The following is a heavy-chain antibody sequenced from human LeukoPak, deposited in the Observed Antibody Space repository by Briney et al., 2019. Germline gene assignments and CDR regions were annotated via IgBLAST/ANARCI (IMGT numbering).Heavy chain of an antibody. Sequence: PSETLSLTCAVYGGSFSGYYWSWIRQPPGKGLEWIGEINHSGSTNYNPSLKSRVTISVDTSKNQFSLKLSSVTAADTAVYYCARLSVIPPNDAFDLWGQGTMVTVSS. CDR3: ARLSVIPPNDAFDL. J-gene: IGHJ3*01. CDR1: GGSFSGYY. CDR2: INHSGST. D-gene: IGHD2-2*01. V-gene: IGHV4-34*01.